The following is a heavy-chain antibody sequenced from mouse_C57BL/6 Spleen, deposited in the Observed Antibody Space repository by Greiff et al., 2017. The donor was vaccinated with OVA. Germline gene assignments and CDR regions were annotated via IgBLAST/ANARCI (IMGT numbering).Heavy chain of an antibody. D-gene: IGHD1-1*01. J-gene: IGHJ3*01. Sequence: DVMLVESGGGLVKPGGSLKLSCAASGFTFSSYAMSWVRQTPEKRLEWVATISDGGSYTYYPDNVKGRFTISRDNTKNNLYLQMSHLKSEDTAMYYSARAPLGYGSSPWCAYWGKGTLVTVSA. CDR2: ISDGGSYT. CDR3: ARAPLGYGSSPWCAY. V-gene: IGHV5-4*03. CDR1: GFTFSSYA.